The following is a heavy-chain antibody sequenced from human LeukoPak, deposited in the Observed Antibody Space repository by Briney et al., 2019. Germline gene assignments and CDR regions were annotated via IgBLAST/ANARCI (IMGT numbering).Heavy chain of an antibody. Sequence: SETLSLTCAVYGGSFSGYYWSWIRQPPGKGLEWIGEINHSGSTNYNPSLKSRVTISVDTSKNQFSLKLSSVTAADTAVYYCARDRISAPRSTAIAAAGTAWFDPWGQGTLVTVSS. J-gene: IGHJ5*02. D-gene: IGHD6-13*01. CDR1: GGSFSGYY. CDR2: INHSGST. CDR3: ARDRISAPRSTAIAAAGTAWFDP. V-gene: IGHV4-34*01.